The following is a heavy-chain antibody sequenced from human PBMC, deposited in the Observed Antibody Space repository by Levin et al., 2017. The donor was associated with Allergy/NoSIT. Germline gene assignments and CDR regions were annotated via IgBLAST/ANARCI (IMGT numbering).Heavy chain of an antibody. Sequence: SSETLSLTCAVYGGSFSGYYWSWIRQPPGKGLEWIGEINHSGSTNYNPSLKSRVTISVDTSKNQFSLKLSSVTAADTAVYYCARGRSIAARPTAFDIWGQGTMVTVSS. CDR3: ARGRSIAARPTAFDI. V-gene: IGHV4-34*01. CDR1: GGSFSGYY. CDR2: INHSGST. J-gene: IGHJ3*02. D-gene: IGHD6-6*01.